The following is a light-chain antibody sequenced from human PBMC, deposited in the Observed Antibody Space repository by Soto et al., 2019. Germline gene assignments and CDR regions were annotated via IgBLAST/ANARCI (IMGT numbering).Light chain of an antibody. J-gene: IGKJ1*01. CDR1: QNIRGNE. Sequence: EVVLTQSPGTLSLSPGERATLSCRASQNIRGNELAWYQQKPGQAPRLLIYRGSSRATGIPDRFSGRGSGAAFTLPISRLEPEDFAVYYCPDYATSAPWSFGQGTKVEIK. CDR2: RGS. CDR3: PDYATSAPWS. V-gene: IGKV3-20*01.